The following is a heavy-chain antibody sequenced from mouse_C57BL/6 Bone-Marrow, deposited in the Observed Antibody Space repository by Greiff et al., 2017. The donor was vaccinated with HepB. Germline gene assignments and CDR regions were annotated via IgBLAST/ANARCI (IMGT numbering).Heavy chain of an antibody. D-gene: IGHD3-3*01. J-gene: IGHJ1*03. CDR3: AIGGGRDWYFDV. Sequence: LVEPGASVKVSCKASGYTFTSYWMHWVKQRPGQGLEWIGRIHPSDSDTNYNQKFKGKATLTVDKSSSTAYMQLSSLTSEDSAVYYCAIGGGRDWYFDVWGTGTTVTVSS. CDR2: IHPSDSDT. CDR1: GYTFTSYW. V-gene: IGHV1-74*01.